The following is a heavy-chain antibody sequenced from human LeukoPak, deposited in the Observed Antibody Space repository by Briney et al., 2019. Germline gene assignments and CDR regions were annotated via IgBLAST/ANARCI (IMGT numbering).Heavy chain of an antibody. D-gene: IGHD1-14*01. Sequence: ASVKVSCKASGNTLTTYDFNWVRQASGQGLEWMGWMNPKSGNSGYAESFQGRISLDINRSTDTAYKELASLRFEDTAVYYCAIWEPAPNAFDPWGQGTLVTVSS. CDR2: MNPKSGNS. J-gene: IGHJ5*02. CDR1: GNTLTTYD. CDR3: AIWEPAPNAFDP. V-gene: IGHV1-8*01.